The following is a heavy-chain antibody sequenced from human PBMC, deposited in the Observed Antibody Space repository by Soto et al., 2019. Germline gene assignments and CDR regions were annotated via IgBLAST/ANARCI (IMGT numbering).Heavy chain of an antibody. Sequence: GGSLRLSCAASGFTFSSYGMHWVRQAPGKGLEWVAVISYDGSNKYYADSVKGRFTISRDNSKNTLYLQMNGLRAEDTAVYYCARDPISASQCLDVWGKGTTVTVSS. CDR1: GFTFSSYG. V-gene: IGHV3-30*03. J-gene: IGHJ6*04. D-gene: IGHD6-6*01. CDR2: ISYDGSNK. CDR3: ARDPISASQCLDV.